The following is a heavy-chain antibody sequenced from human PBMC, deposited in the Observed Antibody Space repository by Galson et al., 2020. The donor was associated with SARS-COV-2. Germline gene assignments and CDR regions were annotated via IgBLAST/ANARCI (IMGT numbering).Heavy chain of an antibody. CDR1: GFTFSSYG. Sequence: GESLKISCAASGFTFSSYGMHWVRQAPGKGLEWVAVIWYDGINKYYADSVKGRFTISRDNSKNTLYLQMNSLRAEDTAVYYCASARQLYGSGSYIFDSWGQGTLVTVSS. CDR2: IWYDGINK. V-gene: IGHV3-33*01. J-gene: IGHJ4*02. D-gene: IGHD3-10*01. CDR3: ASARQLYGSGSYIFDS.